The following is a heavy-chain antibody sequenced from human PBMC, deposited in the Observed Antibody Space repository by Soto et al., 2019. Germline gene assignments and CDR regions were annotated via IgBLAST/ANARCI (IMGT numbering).Heavy chain of an antibody. CDR2: IYSGGST. CDR3: ARAPYDSSGSRPYYFDY. J-gene: IGHJ4*02. D-gene: IGHD3-22*01. CDR1: GFTVSSNY. V-gene: IGHV3-53*01. Sequence: HPGGSLRLSCAASGFTVSSNYMSWVRQAPGKGLEWVSVIYSGGSTYYADSVKGRFTISRDNSKNTLYLQMNSLRAEDTAVYYCARAPYDSSGSRPYYFDYWGQGTLVTVSS.